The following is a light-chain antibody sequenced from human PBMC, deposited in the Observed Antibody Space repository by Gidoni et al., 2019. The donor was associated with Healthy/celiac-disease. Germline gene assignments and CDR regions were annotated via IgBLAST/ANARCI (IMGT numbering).Light chain of an antibody. CDR2: GAS. Sequence: EIVLTQSPGTLSLSPGERATLACRASQSVSSSYLAGYQQKPGQAPGLLIYGASNRATGIPDRFSNSGSGTDFTLTISRLEPEDFAVYYCQQYGSSPRTFGQGTKVEIK. J-gene: IGKJ1*01. V-gene: IGKV3-20*01. CDR3: QQYGSSPRT. CDR1: QSVSSSY.